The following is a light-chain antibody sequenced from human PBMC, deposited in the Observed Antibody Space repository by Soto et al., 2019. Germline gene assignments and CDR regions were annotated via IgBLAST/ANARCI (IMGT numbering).Light chain of an antibody. CDR1: QSVTNSY. Sequence: EIVMTQSPVTLSVSPGERATLSCRASQSVTNSYLAWYQQKPGQAPRLLIYGESSRATGIPDRFSGSGSGTDFTLTISRLEPEDFAVYFCQQYGSSPLTFGGGTKVDIK. J-gene: IGKJ4*01. V-gene: IGKV3-20*01. CDR3: QQYGSSPLT. CDR2: GES.